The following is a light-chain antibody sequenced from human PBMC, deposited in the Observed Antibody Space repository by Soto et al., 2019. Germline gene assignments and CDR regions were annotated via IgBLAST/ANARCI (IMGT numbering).Light chain of an antibody. CDR2: DAS. Sequence: ELVLTQSPATLSLSPGERATLSCRASQSVSSYLAWYQQKPGQAPRLLIYDASTRATGIPARFSGSGSGTDFTLTISSLEPEDFAVYYCQQRSNWPRTFGKGTKVEIK. CDR3: QQRSNWPRT. V-gene: IGKV3-11*01. J-gene: IGKJ1*01. CDR1: QSVSSY.